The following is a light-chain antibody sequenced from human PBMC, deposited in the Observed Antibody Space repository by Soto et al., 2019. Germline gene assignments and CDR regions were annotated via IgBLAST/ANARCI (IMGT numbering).Light chain of an antibody. CDR2: GAS. J-gene: IGKJ1*01. V-gene: IGKV3-20*01. Sequence: EIVLTQSPGTLSLSPGERATLSCRASQSISSNYLAWYQQKPGQAPRLLIYGASSRATGIPDRFSGSGSGTDFTITISRLEPEHSAIYYCQQYGSWTFGRGTKVVIK. CDR1: QSISSNY. CDR3: QQYGSWT.